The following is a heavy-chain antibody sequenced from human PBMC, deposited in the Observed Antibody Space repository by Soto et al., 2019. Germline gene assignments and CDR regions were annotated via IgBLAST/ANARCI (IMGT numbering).Heavy chain of an antibody. Sequence: GGSLRLSCAASGFTFSSYWMHWVRQAPGKGLVWVSRINSDGSSTSYADSVKGRFTISRDNAKNTLYLQMNSLRAEDTAVYYCASLEVAMVTSNYYYYGMDVWGQGTTVTVSS. V-gene: IGHV3-74*01. D-gene: IGHD5-18*01. J-gene: IGHJ6*02. CDR3: ASLEVAMVTSNYYYYGMDV. CDR2: INSDGSST. CDR1: GFTFSSYW.